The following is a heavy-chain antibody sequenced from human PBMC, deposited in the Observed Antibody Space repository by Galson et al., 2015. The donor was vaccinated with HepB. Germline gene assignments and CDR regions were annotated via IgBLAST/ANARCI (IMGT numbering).Heavy chain of an antibody. CDR2: IDPSDSYT. CDR1: GYSFTSYW. D-gene: IGHD3-9*01. V-gene: IGHV5-10-1*01. Sequence: QSGAEVTKPGESLRISCKGSGYSFTSYWISWVRQMPGKGLEWMGRIDPSDSYTNYSPSFQGHVTISADKSISTAYLQWSSLKASDTAMYYWARLSNYDILTGYEYYYGMDVWGQGTTVTVSS. J-gene: IGHJ6*02. CDR3: ARLSNYDILTGYEYYYGMDV.